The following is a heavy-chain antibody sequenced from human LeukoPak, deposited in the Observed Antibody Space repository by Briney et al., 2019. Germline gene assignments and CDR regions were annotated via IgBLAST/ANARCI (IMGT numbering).Heavy chain of an antibody. CDR2: FKTNSGQV. CDR3: ARSVPDYTRFDY. V-gene: IGHV3-23*01. D-gene: IGHD4-11*01. CDR1: GFTFSDYA. J-gene: IGHJ4*02. Sequence: PRGSLRLSCVASGFTFSDYAMNWVRQAPGKGLEWVSTFKTNSGQVYYAESVRGRFTISRVNSKNTVYLEMSSLRAEDTALYFCARSVPDYTRFDYWGQGALVTVSS.